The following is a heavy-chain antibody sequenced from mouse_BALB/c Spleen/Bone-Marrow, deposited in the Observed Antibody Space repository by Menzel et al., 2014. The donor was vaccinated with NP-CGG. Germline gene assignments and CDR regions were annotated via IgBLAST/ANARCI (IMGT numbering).Heavy chain of an antibody. D-gene: IGHD2-1*01. CDR3: ARNYGNYVWFAN. J-gene: IGHJ3*01. CDR2: ILPGSGST. CDR1: GYTFSRYW. V-gene: IGHV1-9*01. Sequence: QVQLQQPGAELMEPGASVKISCKATGYTFSRYWIEWVKQRPGHGLEWIGEILPGSGSTNYNEKFKGKATFTADTSSNTAYMQLSSLTSEDSAVYYCARNYGNYVWFANWGQGTLVTVSA.